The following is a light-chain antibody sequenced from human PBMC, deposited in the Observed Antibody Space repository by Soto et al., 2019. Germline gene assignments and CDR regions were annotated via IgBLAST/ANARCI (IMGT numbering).Light chain of an antibody. CDR1: QGVNIY. V-gene: IGKV3-11*01. J-gene: IGKJ5*01. CDR2: DAS. Sequence: EMGWAASAATLAISLGAGAVQSCRASQGVNIYLAWYQQKPGKAPRLLIYDASNWATGIPARFSGCGSGTDFTFTFSSLKPQDLAVYYCQHPAQLLIKFGQGSRLEIK. CDR3: QHPAQLLIK.